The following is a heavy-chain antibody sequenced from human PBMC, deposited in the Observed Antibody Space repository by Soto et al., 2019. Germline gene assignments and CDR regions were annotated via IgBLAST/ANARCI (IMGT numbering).Heavy chain of an antibody. CDR1: GYKFINHY. CDR3: ARDSSASATSYSFDY. Sequence: ASVKVPCKASGYKFINHYIHWVRQAPGVGLEWMGMINPNGGGTDYAQKFQGRVTMTTDTYASTVHMELSSLRSEDTAVYFCARDSSASATSYSFDYWGQGTLVTVSS. V-gene: IGHV1-46*01. D-gene: IGHD3-10*01. J-gene: IGHJ4*02. CDR2: INPNGGGT.